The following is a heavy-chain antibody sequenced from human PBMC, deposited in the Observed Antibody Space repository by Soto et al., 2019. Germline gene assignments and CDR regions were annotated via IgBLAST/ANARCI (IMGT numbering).Heavy chain of an antibody. Sequence: QVQLQESGPGLVKPSETLSLTCTVSGGSISMYYWSWIHQPPGKGLEWIGYIYYSGSTNYNPSLKSRVTISVDTSKNQFSLKLSSVTAADTAVYYCARRYGPGFDYWGQGTLVTVSS. CDR2: IYYSGST. V-gene: IGHV4-59*08. CDR1: GGSISMYY. D-gene: IGHD4-17*01. J-gene: IGHJ4*02. CDR3: ARRYGPGFDY.